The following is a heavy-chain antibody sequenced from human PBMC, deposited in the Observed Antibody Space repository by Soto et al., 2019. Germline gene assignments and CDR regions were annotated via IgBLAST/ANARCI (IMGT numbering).Heavy chain of an antibody. V-gene: IGHV3-74*01. Sequence: EVQLVESGGGLVQPGGSLRLSCAASGFTFSTYWMHWVRQAPGKGLVWVSRLDNDGTNTRYADSVKGRFTVSRDNGKNTVYLQMDSLRAEDTAVYYCARDGYDFWSGYYSYYYGMDVW. J-gene: IGHJ6*01. CDR1: GFTFSTYW. CDR2: LDNDGTNT. D-gene: IGHD3-3*01. CDR3: ARDGYDFWSGYYSYYYGMDV.